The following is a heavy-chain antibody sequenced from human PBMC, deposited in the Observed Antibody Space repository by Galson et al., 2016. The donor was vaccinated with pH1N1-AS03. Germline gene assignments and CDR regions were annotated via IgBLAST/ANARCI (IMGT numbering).Heavy chain of an antibody. CDR1: GFTFSSHS. Sequence: SLRLSCAASGFTFSSHSMHWARQAPDEGLEWVAGISHHGNNKFYAHSVKGRFTISRDSLQNTLDLQMNSLSAEDSAVYFCARETIRAGEFDLWGRGTVVTVSS. CDR2: ISHHGNNK. V-gene: IGHV3-30-3*01. J-gene: IGHJ3*01. D-gene: IGHD1-26*01. CDR3: ARETIRAGEFDL.